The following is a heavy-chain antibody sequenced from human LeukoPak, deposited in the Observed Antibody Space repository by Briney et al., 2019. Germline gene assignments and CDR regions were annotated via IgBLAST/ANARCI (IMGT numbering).Heavy chain of an antibody. CDR3: AKDVLQTYYDSTPGPMDV. Sequence: SLRLSCAASGFTFDDYAMHWVRQAPGKGLEWVSGICWNSGSIGYADSVKGRFTISRDNAKNSLYLQMNSLRAEDTALYYCAKDVLQTYYDSTPGPMDVWGQGTTVTVSS. J-gene: IGHJ6*02. CDR2: ICWNSGSI. V-gene: IGHV3-9*01. D-gene: IGHD3-22*01. CDR1: GFTFDDYA.